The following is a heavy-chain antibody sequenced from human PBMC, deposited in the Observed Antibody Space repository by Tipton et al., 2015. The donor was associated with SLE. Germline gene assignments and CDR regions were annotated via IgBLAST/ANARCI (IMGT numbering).Heavy chain of an antibody. CDR2: IYYSGST. D-gene: IGHD2-21*02. CDR1: GGSISSHY. J-gene: IGHJ5*02. V-gene: IGHV4-59*11. CDR3: ARDLWTGDFGRFDP. Sequence: TLSLTCTVSGGSISSHYWSWIRQPPGKGLEWIGYIYYSGSTYYNPSLKSRVTMSVDTSKNQFSLKLSSVTAADTAVYYCARDLWTGDFGRFDPWGQGTLVTVSS.